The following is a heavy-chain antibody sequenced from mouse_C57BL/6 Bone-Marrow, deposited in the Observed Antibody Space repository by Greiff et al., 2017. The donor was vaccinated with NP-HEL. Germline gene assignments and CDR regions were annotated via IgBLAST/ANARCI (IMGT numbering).Heavy chain of an antibody. D-gene: IGHD3-2*02. J-gene: IGHJ2*01. Sequence: QVQLQQSGAELVMPGASVKLSCKASGYTFTSYWMHWVKQRPGQGLEWIGEIDPSDSYTNYNQKFKGKSTLTVDKSSSTAYMQLSSLTSEDSAVYYCARRRQLRLFFDYWGQGTTLTVSS. V-gene: IGHV1-69*01. CDR1: GYTFTSYW. CDR3: ARRRQLRLFFDY. CDR2: IDPSDSYT.